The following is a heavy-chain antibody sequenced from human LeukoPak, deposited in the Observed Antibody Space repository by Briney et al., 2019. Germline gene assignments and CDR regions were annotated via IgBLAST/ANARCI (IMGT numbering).Heavy chain of an antibody. CDR1: GFTFSGYR. V-gene: IGHV3-21*01. D-gene: IGHD1-26*01. CDR2: ISGSSSYI. J-gene: IGHJ6*02. CDR3: ARDMGEPVYGMDV. Sequence: GGSLRLSCATSGFTFSGYRMNWVRQAPGKGLEWVSSISGSSSYIYYTDSVKGRFTLSRDNAKNSLVLQMNSLRADDTGVYYCARDMGEPVYGMDVWGQGTLVTVSS.